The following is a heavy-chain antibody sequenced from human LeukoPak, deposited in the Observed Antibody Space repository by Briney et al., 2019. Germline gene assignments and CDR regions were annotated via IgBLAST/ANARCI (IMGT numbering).Heavy chain of an antibody. Sequence: PGGSLRLSCAASGFTFSSYWMSWVRQAPGKGLEWVSAISGSGGSTYYADSVKGRFTISRDNSKNTLYLQMNSLRAEDTAVYYCAKDGGKVVPADTNFDCWGQGTLVTVSS. CDR3: AKDGGKVVPADTNFDC. J-gene: IGHJ4*02. V-gene: IGHV3-23*01. CDR2: ISGSGGST. D-gene: IGHD2-2*01. CDR1: GFTFSSYW.